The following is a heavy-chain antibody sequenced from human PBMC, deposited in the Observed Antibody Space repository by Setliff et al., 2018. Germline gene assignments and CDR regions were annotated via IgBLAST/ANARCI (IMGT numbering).Heavy chain of an antibody. CDR3: AASRAYTGAVEEWFLPKTFDF. CDR1: GDSISNYN. Sequence: PSETLSLTCTVSGDSISNYNWNWIRQPAGKGLEWIGRIYVTESTKYNPSLKSRVTLSIDTSKNQFSLKLSSVTAADAALYYCAASRAYTGAVEEWFLPKTFDFWGQGSPVTVSS. CDR2: IYVTEST. D-gene: IGHD3-10*01. V-gene: IGHV4-4*07. J-gene: IGHJ4*02.